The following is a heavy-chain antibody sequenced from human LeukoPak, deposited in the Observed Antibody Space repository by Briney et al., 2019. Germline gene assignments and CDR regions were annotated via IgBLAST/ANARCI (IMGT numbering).Heavy chain of an antibody. D-gene: IGHD6-13*01. J-gene: IGHJ4*02. Sequence: ASVKVSCKASGYTFTSYGISWVRQAPGQGLEWMGWISAYNGNTNYAQKLQGRVTMTTDTSTSTAYMELRSLRPDDTAVYYCARFSPYSSSWSRFFDYWGQGTLVTVSS. CDR1: GYTFTSYG. CDR2: ISAYNGNT. V-gene: IGHV1-18*01. CDR3: ARFSPYSSSWSRFFDY.